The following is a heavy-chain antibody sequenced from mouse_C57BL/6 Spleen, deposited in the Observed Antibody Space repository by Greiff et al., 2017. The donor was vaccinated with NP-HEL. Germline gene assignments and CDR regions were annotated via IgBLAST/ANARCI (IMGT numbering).Heavy chain of an antibody. D-gene: IGHD1-1*01. Sequence: VQLQQSGPELVKPGASVKISCKASGYSFTSYYIHWVKQRPGQGLEWIGWIYPGSGNTKYNEKFKGKATLTADTSSSTGYMMISSLTSEDSAVYDCARDYYGPSYAMDYWGQGTSVTVSS. J-gene: IGHJ4*01. V-gene: IGHV1-66*01. CDR1: GYSFTSYY. CDR2: IYPGSGNT. CDR3: ARDYYGPSYAMDY.